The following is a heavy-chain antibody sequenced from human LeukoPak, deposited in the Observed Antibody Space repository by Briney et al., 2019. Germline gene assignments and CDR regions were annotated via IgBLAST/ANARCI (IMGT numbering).Heavy chain of an antibody. V-gene: IGHV1-18*04. J-gene: IGHJ3*02. CDR1: GYTFTSYG. CDR3: ARGRVGGYCSSTSCYAFDI. D-gene: IGHD2-2*01. Sequence: ASVKVSCKASGYTFTSYGISWVRQAPGQGLEWMGWISAYNGNTNYAQKLQGRVTMTTDTPTSTAYMELRSLRSDDTAVYYCARGRVGGYCSSTSCYAFDIWGQGTMVTVSS. CDR2: ISAYNGNT.